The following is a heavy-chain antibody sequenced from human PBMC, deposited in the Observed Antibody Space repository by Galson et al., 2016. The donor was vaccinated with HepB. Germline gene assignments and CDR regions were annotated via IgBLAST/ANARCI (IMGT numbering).Heavy chain of an antibody. J-gene: IGHJ4*02. D-gene: IGHD1-26*01. CDR1: GGSFSGFY. Sequence: SETLSLTCAVHGGSFSGFYWTWIRQAPGKGLEWIGEINDGGITAYNPALETRVSMSVDPSKKHFFLNLTSVTAADTAVYFCARRLGSIVGTIWVQVTLATISS. CDR3: ARRLGSIVGTI. V-gene: IGHV4-34*01. CDR2: INDGGIT.